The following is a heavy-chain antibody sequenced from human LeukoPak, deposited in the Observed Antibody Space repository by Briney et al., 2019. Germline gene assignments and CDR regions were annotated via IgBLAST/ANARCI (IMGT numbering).Heavy chain of an antibody. V-gene: IGHV5-51*01. J-gene: IGHJ4*02. CDR2: IYPGDSDT. CDR3: ARRDNSSWYGDY. CDR1: GYTFTTYW. Sequence: GESLKISCKGSGYTFTTYWIGWVRQMPGKGLEWMGIIYPGDSDTRYSPSFQGQVTISADKSINTAYLQWSSLKASDTAMYYCARRDNSSWYGDYWGQGTLVTVSS. D-gene: IGHD6-13*01.